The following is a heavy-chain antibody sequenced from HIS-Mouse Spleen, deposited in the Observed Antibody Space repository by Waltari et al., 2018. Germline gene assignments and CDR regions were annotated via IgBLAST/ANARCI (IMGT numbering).Heavy chain of an antibody. J-gene: IGHJ3*02. CDR2: IYHSGST. CDR1: GYSISSGYY. V-gene: IGHV4-38-2*02. D-gene: IGHD1-26*01. Sequence: QVQLQESGTGLVKPSETLSLTCTVSGYSISSGYYWGWIRQPPGKGLEWIGSIYHSGSTYYNPSLKSRVTISVDTSKNQFSLKLSSVTAADTAVYYCARGYSGSYKSSAFDIWGQGTMVTVSS. CDR3: ARGYSGSYKSSAFDI.